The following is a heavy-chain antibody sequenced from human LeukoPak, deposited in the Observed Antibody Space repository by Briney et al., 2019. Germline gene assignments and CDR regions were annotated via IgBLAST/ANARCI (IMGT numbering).Heavy chain of an antibody. CDR2: MYYSGST. V-gene: IGHV4-39*07. Sequence: PSETLSLTCTVSGGSISSSSYYWGWLRQPPGKGLEWIESMYYSGSTYYHPSLKSRVTISVDTSKNQFSLKLSSVTAADTAVYYCARVTEQLVPLFYYYYYMDVWGKGTTVTVSS. J-gene: IGHJ6*03. D-gene: IGHD6-6*01. CDR1: GGSISSSSYY. CDR3: ARVTEQLVPLFYYYYYMDV.